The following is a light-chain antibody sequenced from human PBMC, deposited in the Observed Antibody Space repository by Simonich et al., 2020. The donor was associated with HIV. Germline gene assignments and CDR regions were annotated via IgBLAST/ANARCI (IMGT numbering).Light chain of an antibody. CDR1: QSVSSN. V-gene: IGKV3-15*01. CDR2: GAS. CDR3: QQYNNWPFT. J-gene: IGKJ3*01. Sequence: EIVMTQSPATLSVSPGESATLPCRASQSVSSNLAWYQQKPGQAPRLLIYGASTRATGIPARFSGSGSGTEFTLTISSMQSEDFAVYYCQQYNNWPFTFGPGTKVDIK.